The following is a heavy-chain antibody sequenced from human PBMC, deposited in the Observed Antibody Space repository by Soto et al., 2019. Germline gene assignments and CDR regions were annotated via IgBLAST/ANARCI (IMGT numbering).Heavy chain of an antibody. CDR2: IVVGSGNT. V-gene: IGHV1-58*01. D-gene: IGHD3-22*01. CDR1: GFTFTSSA. CDR3: AGDLSSGYYPPLY. J-gene: IGHJ4*02. Sequence: SVKVSCKASGFTFTSSAVQWVRQARGQRLEWIGWIVVGSGNTNYAQKFQERVTITRHMPTSTAYMELSSLRSDDTAVYYCAGDLSSGYYPPLYWGQGTLVTVSS.